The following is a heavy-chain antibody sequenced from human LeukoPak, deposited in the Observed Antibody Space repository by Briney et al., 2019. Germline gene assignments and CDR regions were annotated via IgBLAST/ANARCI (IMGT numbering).Heavy chain of an antibody. Sequence: GGSLRLSCAASGFTFSSYWMSWVRQAPGKGLEWVANIKHDGSEKYYVASVKGRFTISSANAKNSLFLQMNSLRAEDTAVYYCARARDYGDYILGIYFDYWGQGTLVTVSS. D-gene: IGHD4-17*01. CDR1: GFTFSSYW. V-gene: IGHV3-7*01. J-gene: IGHJ4*02. CDR3: ARARDYGDYILGIYFDY. CDR2: IKHDGSEK.